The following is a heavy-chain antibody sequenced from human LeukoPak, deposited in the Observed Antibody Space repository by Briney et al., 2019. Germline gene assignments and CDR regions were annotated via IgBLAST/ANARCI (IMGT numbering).Heavy chain of an antibody. CDR2: INSDGSST. J-gene: IGHJ3*02. V-gene: IGHV3-74*01. Sequence: GGSLRLSCAASGFTFSSHWMHWVRHAPGKGLVWVSRINSDGSSTSYADSVKGRFTISRDNAKNSLHLQMNSLRAEDTAVYYCARFRLIPGQAFDTWGQGTTVTVSS. CDR1: GFTFSSHW. D-gene: IGHD3-16*01. CDR3: ARFRLIPGQAFDT.